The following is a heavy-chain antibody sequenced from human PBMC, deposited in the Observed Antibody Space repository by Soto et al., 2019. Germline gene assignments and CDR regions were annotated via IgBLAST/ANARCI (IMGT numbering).Heavy chain of an antibody. CDR3: AKEGGAGSNDGNNSGDAFDI. V-gene: IGHV3-43*01. D-gene: IGHD3-16*01. J-gene: IGHJ3*02. CDR1: GLTFDDYT. Sequence: PGGSLRLSSAASGLTFDDYTMHGVRQAPGKGMERVSLISWDGGSTYYADSVKGRFTISRDNSKNSLYLQMNSLRTEDTALYYCAKEGGAGSNDGNNSGDAFDIWGQGTMGTVAS. CDR2: ISWDGGST.